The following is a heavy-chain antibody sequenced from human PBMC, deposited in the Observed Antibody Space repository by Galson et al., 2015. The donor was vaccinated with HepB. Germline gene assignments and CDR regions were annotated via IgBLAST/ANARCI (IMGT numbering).Heavy chain of an antibody. CDR1: GYSFTSYW. CDR2: IDPSDSYT. V-gene: IGHV5-10-1*01. J-gene: IGHJ6*02. D-gene: IGHD1-26*01. CDR3: ASRGRWELPGNYYYYGMDV. Sequence: QSGAEVKKPGESLRISCKGSGYSFTSYWISWVRQMPGKGLEWMGRIDPSDSYTNYSPSFQGHVTISADKSISTAYLQWSSLKASDTAMYYCASRGRWELPGNYYYYGMDVWGQGTTVTVSS.